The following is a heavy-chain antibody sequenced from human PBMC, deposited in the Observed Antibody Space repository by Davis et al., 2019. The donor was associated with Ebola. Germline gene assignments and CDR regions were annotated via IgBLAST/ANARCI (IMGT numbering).Heavy chain of an antibody. CDR1: GGSISSSSYY. V-gene: IGHV4-39*01. D-gene: IGHD6-13*01. J-gene: IGHJ6*02. CDR2: IYYSGST. Sequence: MPSETLSLTCTVSGGSISSSSYYWGWIRQPPGKGLEWIGSIYYSGSTYYNPSLKSRVTISVDTSKNQFSLKLSSVTAADTAVYYCATHRKNIAAAVFSDYYGMDVWGQGTTVTVSS. CDR3: ATHRKNIAAAVFSDYYGMDV.